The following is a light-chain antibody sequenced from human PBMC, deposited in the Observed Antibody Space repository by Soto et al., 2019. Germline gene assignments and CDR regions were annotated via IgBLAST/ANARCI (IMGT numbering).Light chain of an antibody. J-gene: IGLJ2*01. Sequence: QSVLTQSPSASASLGASVKLTCTLSSGHSTYTIAWHQQQPEKGPRYLMKLNSDGSHSKGDGIPDRFSGSSSGAERYLTISSLQSEDEGDYYCQTWGTGFQVFGGGTQLTVL. CDR3: QTWGTGFQV. V-gene: IGLV4-69*01. CDR1: SGHSTYT. CDR2: LNSDGSH.